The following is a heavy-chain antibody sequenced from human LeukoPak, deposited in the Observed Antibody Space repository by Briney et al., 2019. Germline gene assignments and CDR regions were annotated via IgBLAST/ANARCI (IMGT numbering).Heavy chain of an antibody. CDR1: GDSISSSNW. J-gene: IGHJ3*02. V-gene: IGHV4-4*02. Sequence: SETLSLTCAVSGDSISSSNWWTWVRQPPGKGLEWIGEIYHSGSTNYKPSLKSRVTMSVDKSENQFSLKLSSVTAADTALYYCARGGTGALDIWGQGTMVTVSS. CDR2: IYHSGST. CDR3: ARGGTGALDI. D-gene: IGHD1-26*01.